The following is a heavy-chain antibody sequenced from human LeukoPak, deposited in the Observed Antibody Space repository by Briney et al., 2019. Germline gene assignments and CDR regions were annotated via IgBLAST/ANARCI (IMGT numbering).Heavy chain of an antibody. J-gene: IGHJ6*02. D-gene: IGHD3-22*01. CDR1: GFTFDDYA. CDR3: AKNRDGSSGYYYVPYGMDV. V-gene: IGHV3-9*01. CDR2: ISWHSGSI. Sequence: GRSLRLSCAASGFTFDDYAMRWVRQAPGKGLEWVSGISWHSGSIGYADSVKGRFTISRDNSKNTLYLQMNSLRAEDTAVYYCAKNRDGSSGYYYVPYGMDVWGQGTTVTVSS.